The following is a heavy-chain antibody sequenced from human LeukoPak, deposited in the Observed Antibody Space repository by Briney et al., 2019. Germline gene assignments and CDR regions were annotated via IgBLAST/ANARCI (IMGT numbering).Heavy chain of an antibody. Sequence: SETLSLTCTVSGGSISSSYYWGWIRQPPGKGLEWIASIYYSGSTYYNPSLKSRVTISVDTSKNQFSLKLTPVTAADTAVYYCARQIVETTLDYFDYWGQGTLVTVSS. J-gene: IGHJ4*02. CDR2: IYYSGST. CDR1: GGSISSSYY. V-gene: IGHV4-39*01. CDR3: ARQIVETTLDYFDY. D-gene: IGHD1-26*01.